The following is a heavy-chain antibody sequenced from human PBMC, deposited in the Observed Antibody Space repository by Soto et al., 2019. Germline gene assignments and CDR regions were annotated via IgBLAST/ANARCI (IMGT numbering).Heavy chain of an antibody. CDR2: ISGYNGNT. V-gene: IGHV1-18*01. CDR1: GYSFTTYG. CDR3: AREGPAPYYYYGMDV. J-gene: IGHJ6*02. Sequence: QVQLVQSGGEVKKPGASVKVSCKTSGYSFTTYGISWVRQAPGQGLEWMGWISGYNGNTHYAQKFQGRVSMTTDKSTSTAYRELRSLRSDDTAVYYCAREGPAPYYYYGMDVWGQGTTVTVSS.